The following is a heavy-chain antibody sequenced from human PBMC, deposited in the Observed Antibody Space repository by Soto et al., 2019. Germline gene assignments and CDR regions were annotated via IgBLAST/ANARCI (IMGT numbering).Heavy chain of an antibody. Sequence: QVQLLQSGAEVKKPGSSVRVSCEASGGTFRTYAISWVRQAPGQGLEWMGGIIPIFGTGNYAQKFQGRVTITADESTTTVYMDLRSLRSEDTAVYYCAKGAVAGTPTSYYYSGMDVCGQGTKVTVYS. CDR1: GGTFRTYA. CDR2: IIPIFGTG. D-gene: IGHD6-19*01. V-gene: IGHV1-69*12. J-gene: IGHJ6*02. CDR3: AKGAVAGTPTSYYYSGMDV.